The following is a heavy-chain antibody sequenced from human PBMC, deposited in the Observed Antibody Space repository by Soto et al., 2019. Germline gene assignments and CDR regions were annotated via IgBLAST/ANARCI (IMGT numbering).Heavy chain of an antibody. V-gene: IGHV4-59*01. CDR1: GGSISHYY. D-gene: IGHD2-15*01. CDR3: ARTGGILDS. Sequence: PSETLSLTCTVSGGSISHYYWSWIRQPPGKGLEWVGYIYYSGSTNYNPSLKSRLTISVDTSKNQFSLNLSSLTAADTAVYYCARTGGILDSWGQGTLVTVSS. CDR2: IYYSGST. J-gene: IGHJ4*02.